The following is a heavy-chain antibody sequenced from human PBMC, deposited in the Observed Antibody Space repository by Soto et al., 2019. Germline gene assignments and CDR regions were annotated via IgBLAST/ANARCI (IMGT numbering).Heavy chain of an antibody. V-gene: IGHV3-33*01. CDR1: GFTFSSSG. J-gene: IGHJ4*02. D-gene: IGHD5-18*01. Sequence: GGSLRLSCAASGFTFSSSGMHWVRQAPGKGLEWVAVIWYDGSNEYYAESTKGRFTISRDNSKNTLYLQMNSLRAEDTAVYFCARGFGFSYGALDYWGQGTLVTVSS. CDR3: ARGFGFSYGALDY. CDR2: IWYDGSNE.